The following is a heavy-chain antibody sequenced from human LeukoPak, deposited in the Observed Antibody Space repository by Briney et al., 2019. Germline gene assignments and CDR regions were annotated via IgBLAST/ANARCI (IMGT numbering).Heavy chain of an antibody. CDR1: GFTVSTNY. CDR2: IYSGGST. CDR3: ARGEVTAIQS. Sequence: GGSLRLSCAASGFTVSTNYMSWVRQAPGKGLEWVSVIYSGGSTYYADSVKGRFTISRDNAKNSLYLQMNSLRAEDTAVYYCARGEVTAIQSWGQGTLVTVSS. V-gene: IGHV3-53*01. J-gene: IGHJ5*02. D-gene: IGHD2-21*02.